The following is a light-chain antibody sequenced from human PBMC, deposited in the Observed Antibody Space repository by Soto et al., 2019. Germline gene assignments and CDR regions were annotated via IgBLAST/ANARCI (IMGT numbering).Light chain of an antibody. J-gene: IGKJ1*01. CDR3: QQRYSWPPT. CDR1: QSVSSS. CDR2: DTS. V-gene: IGKV3-11*01. Sequence: ESVLTQSPATLSLSPGERATLSCRASQSVSSSLAWYQQKPGQAPRLLIYDTSNRATGIPARFSGSGSGTDFTLTISSLEPEDFAVYYCQQRYSWPPTFGQGTKVEIK.